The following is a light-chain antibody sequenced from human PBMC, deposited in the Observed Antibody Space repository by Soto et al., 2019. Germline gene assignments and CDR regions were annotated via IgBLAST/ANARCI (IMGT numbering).Light chain of an antibody. CDR3: QQLNIYPQT. CDR2: DAS. Sequence: DIQLTQSPALLSASVGDRVTITCRASRDIDSYFAWYQLKPGKGPKLLIYDASTLQSGAPSRFSGSGSGTEFTLTISSLQPEDFATYYCQQLNIYPQTFGQGTKVEIK. CDR1: RDIDSY. V-gene: IGKV1-9*01. J-gene: IGKJ1*01.